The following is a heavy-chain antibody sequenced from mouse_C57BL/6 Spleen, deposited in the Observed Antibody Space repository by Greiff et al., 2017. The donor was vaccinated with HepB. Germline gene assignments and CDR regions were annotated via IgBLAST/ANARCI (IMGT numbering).Heavy chain of an antibody. CDR2: ISSGSSTI. V-gene: IGHV5-17*01. J-gene: IGHJ1*03. CDR3: ARGDSNHWYFDV. Sequence: EVQVVESGGGLVKPGGSLKLSCAASGFTFSDYGMHWVRQAPEKGLEWVAYISSGSSTIYYADTVKGRFTISRDNAKNTLFLQMTSLRSEDTAMYYCARGDSNHWYFDVWGTGTTVTVSS. D-gene: IGHD2-5*01. CDR1: GFTFSDYG.